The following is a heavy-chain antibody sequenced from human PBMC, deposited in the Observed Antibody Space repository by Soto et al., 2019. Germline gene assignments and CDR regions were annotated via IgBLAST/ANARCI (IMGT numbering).Heavy chain of an antibody. V-gene: IGHV1-2*04. D-gene: IGHD3-10*01. CDR1: GYTFTGYY. Sequence: GASVKVSCKASGYTFTGYYMHWVRQAPGRGLELMGWINPNSGGTNYAQKFQGWVTMTRDTSISTAYMELSRLRSDDTAVYYCARAKRVTMVRGVAYGGMDVWGQGTTVTVSS. J-gene: IGHJ6*02. CDR3: ARAKRVTMVRGVAYGGMDV. CDR2: INPNSGGT.